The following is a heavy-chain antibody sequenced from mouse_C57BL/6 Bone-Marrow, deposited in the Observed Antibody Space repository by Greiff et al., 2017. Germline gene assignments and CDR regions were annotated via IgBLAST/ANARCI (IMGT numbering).Heavy chain of an antibody. Sequence: EVKLVESGGGLVQPGGSLILSCAASGFTFSDYYMYWVRQTPEKRLEWVAYISNGGGSTYYPDTVKGRFTISRDNAKNTLYLQMSRLKSEDTAMYYCARQGGDYWGQGTTLTVSS. CDR1: GFTFSDYY. CDR3: ARQGGDY. V-gene: IGHV5-12*01. CDR2: ISNGGGST. J-gene: IGHJ2*01.